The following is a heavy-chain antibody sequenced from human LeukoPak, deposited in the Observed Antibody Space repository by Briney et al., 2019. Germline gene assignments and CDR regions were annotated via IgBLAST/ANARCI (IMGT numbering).Heavy chain of an antibody. J-gene: IGHJ4*02. CDR3: ARVYDLGIAVAALDY. D-gene: IGHD6-19*01. CDR1: GGTFSSYA. Sequence: GSSVKVSCKASGGTFSSYAISWVRQAPGQGLEWMGRIIPILGIANYAQKFQGRVTITADKSTSTAYMELGSLRSEDTAVYYCARVYDLGIAVAALDYWGQGTLVTVSS. V-gene: IGHV1-69*04. CDR2: IIPILGIA.